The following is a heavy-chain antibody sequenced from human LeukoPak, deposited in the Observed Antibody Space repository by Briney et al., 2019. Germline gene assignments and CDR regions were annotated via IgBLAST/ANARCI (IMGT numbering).Heavy chain of an antibody. CDR1: RVTPLTYT. Sequence: GGSLRLSCADSRVTPLTYTMKRGRQAPGKGLEWVSSISSRSTYIYYADSVKGRSTISRDNARNSLYLQMNSLRAEDTALYYCAGEKSGSSGWYDYWGQGTLVTVSS. J-gene: IGHJ4*02. CDR3: AGEKSGSSGWYDY. CDR2: ISSRSTYI. D-gene: IGHD6-19*01. V-gene: IGHV3-21*01.